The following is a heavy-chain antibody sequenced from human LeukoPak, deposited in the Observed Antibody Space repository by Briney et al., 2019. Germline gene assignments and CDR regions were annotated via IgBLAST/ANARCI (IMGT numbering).Heavy chain of an antibody. CDR1: GFTFSSYS. V-gene: IGHV3-21*01. Sequence: GGSVRLSCAASGFTFSSYSMNWVRQAPGKGLEWVSSISSSSSYIYYADSVKGRFTISRDNAKNSLYLQMNSLRAEDTAVYYCARDRSVAGSRAFDIWGQGTMVTVSS. CDR3: ARDRSVAGSRAFDI. J-gene: IGHJ3*02. D-gene: IGHD6-19*01. CDR2: ISSSSSYI.